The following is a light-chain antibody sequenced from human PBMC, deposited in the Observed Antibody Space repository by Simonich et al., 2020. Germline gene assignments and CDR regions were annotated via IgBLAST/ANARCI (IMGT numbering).Light chain of an antibody. CDR3: QQYYSTPYT. J-gene: IGKJ2*01. CDR2: WAS. CDR1: QSVLYSSNNKNY. V-gene: IGKV4-1*01. Sequence: DIVMTQSPDSLAVSLGERATINCKSSQSVLYSSNNKNYLAWYQQKPGQPPKLHIYWASTRESGVPDRFSGSGSGTDFTLTISSLQDEDVAVYYCQQYYSTPYTFGQGTKLEIK.